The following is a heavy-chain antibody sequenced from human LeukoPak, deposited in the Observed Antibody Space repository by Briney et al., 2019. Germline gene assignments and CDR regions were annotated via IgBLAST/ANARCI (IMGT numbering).Heavy chain of an antibody. V-gene: IGHV4-59*01. Sequence: PSETLSLTCTVSVGSISSYFWSWIRQPPGEGLEWIGYVYYSGSTNYNPSLQSRVTISVDTSKKQFSLKLSSATAADTAVYYCARVLDLSKRGLDAFDIWGQGTMVTVSS. CDR3: ARVLDLSKRGLDAFDI. J-gene: IGHJ3*02. D-gene: IGHD3-16*01. CDR2: VYYSGST. CDR1: VGSISSYF.